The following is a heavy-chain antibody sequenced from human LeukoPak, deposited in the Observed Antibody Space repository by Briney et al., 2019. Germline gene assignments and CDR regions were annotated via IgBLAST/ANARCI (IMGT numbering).Heavy chain of an antibody. CDR2: ISYDRSNK. V-gene: IGHV3-30*01. J-gene: IGHJ4*02. CDR3: ARVRIPRYSSTSVQGY. D-gene: IGHD6-13*01. CDR1: GFTFSSYA. Sequence: GRSLRLSCAASGFTFSSYAMHWVRQAPGKGLEWVAVISYDRSNKYYADSVKGRFTISRDNSKNTLYLQMNSLRAEDTAVYYCARVRIPRYSSTSVQGYWGQGTLVTVSS.